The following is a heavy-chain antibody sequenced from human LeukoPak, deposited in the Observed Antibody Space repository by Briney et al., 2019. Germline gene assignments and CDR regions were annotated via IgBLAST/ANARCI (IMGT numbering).Heavy chain of an antibody. CDR3: ARGHGSGSFLIAY. D-gene: IGHD3-10*01. Sequence: GRTLRLSCSASRFTFSSYAMQWVSEAPRKGHERGSIISYDGSTTHSSNSVKERSTNSRDNSSNTVYLYINTLIPEDTAVYYCARGHGSGSFLIAYWGQGTLVTVSS. J-gene: IGHJ4*02. CDR1: RFTFSSYA. CDR2: ISYDGSTT. V-gene: IGHV3-30-3*01.